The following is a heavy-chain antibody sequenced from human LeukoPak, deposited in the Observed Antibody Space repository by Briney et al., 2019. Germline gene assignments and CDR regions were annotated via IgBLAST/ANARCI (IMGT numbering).Heavy chain of an antibody. Sequence: SGTLSLTCTVSGGSIISSDYHWGWVRQPPGKGLEWIGTISYSGNTDYNPSLRSRVTISVDTSNNHFSLRLGSVTAADTAVYHCARHCCSGPAKRVFDIWGQGTMVTVSS. J-gene: IGHJ3*02. V-gene: IGHV4-39*01. CDR1: GGSIISSDYH. D-gene: IGHD2-15*01. CDR3: ARHCCSGPAKRVFDI. CDR2: ISYSGNT.